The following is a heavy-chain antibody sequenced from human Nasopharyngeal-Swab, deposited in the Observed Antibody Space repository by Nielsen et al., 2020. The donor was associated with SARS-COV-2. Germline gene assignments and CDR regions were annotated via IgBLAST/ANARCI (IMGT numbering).Heavy chain of an antibody. V-gene: IGHV4-30-4*01. CDR2: IYYSGST. J-gene: IGHJ5*02. Sequence: WIRQPAGKGVEWIGYIYYSGSTYYNPSLKSRVTISVDTSKNQFSLKLSSVTAADTAVYYCARDYYDSSGYYGGFDPWGQGTLVTVSS. CDR3: ARDYYDSSGYYGGFDP. D-gene: IGHD3-22*01.